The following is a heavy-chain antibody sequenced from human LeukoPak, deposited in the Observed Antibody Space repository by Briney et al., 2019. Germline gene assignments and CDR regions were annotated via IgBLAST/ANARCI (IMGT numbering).Heavy chain of an antibody. J-gene: IGHJ6*04. CDR2: IYYSGST. Sequence: PSETLSLTCTVSGGSLSSSSYYWGWLRQPPGKGLGWIGYIYYSGSTNYNPSLKSRVTISVNTSKNQVSLKLSSVTAADTAMYYCARDRLTTVTRYYGMDVWGKGTTVTVSS. CDR1: GGSLSSSSYY. D-gene: IGHD4-17*01. V-gene: IGHV4-61*01. CDR3: ARDRLTTVTRYYGMDV.